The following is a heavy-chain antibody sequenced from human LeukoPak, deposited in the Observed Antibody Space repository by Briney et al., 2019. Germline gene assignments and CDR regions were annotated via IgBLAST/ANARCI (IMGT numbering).Heavy chain of an antibody. CDR1: GFTFSSYG. Sequence: GGSLRLSCAASGFTFSSYGMHWVRQAPGKGLEWVAVIWYDGSNKYYADSVKGRFTISRDNSKNTLYLQMNSLRAEDTAVYYCAGYYGDYAFDIWGQGTMVTVSS. V-gene: IGHV3-33*01. J-gene: IGHJ3*02. CDR3: AGYYGDYAFDI. CDR2: IWYDGSNK. D-gene: IGHD4-17*01.